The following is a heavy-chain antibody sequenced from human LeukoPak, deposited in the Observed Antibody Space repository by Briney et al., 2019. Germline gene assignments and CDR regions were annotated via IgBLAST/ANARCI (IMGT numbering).Heavy chain of an antibody. V-gene: IGHV1-2*02. CDR2: INPNSGGT. D-gene: IGHD3-3*01. CDR1: GYTFTGYY. J-gene: IGHJ6*02. Sequence: AASVKVSCKASGYTFTGYYMHWVRQAPGQGLEWMGWINPNSGGTNYAQKFQGRVTMTRDTSISTAYMELSRLRSDDTAVYYCARVLYDFWSGYSFKGMDVWGQGTTVTVSS. CDR3: ARVLYDFWSGYSFKGMDV.